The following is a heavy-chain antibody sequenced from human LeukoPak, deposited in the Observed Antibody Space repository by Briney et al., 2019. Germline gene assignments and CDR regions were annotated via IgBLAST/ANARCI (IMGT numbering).Heavy chain of an antibody. V-gene: IGHV5-51*01. Sequence: PGESLKISCKGSGYIFTSYWIGWVRQMPGKGLEWMGIIHPGDSDTRYSPSFQGQVTISADKSISTAYLQWSSLKASDTAMYYCARLKGYYDSSGSLFDYWGQGTLVTVS. CDR2: IHPGDSDT. D-gene: IGHD3-22*01. CDR3: ARLKGYYDSSGSLFDY. CDR1: GYIFTSYW. J-gene: IGHJ4*02.